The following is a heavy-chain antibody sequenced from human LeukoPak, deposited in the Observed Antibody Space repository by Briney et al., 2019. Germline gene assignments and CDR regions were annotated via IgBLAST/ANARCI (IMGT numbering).Heavy chain of an antibody. CDR3: ARDHCSSTSCYFDY. J-gene: IGHJ4*02. V-gene: IGHV3-30*04. D-gene: IGHD2-2*01. CDR2: ISHDGSNK. CDR1: GFTFSSYA. Sequence: GGSLRLSCAASGFTFSSYAMHWVRQAPGKGLEWVAAISHDGSNKYSADSVKGRFTISRDNSKNTLYLQMNSLRSDDTAVYYCARDHCSSTSCYFDYWGQGTLVTVSS.